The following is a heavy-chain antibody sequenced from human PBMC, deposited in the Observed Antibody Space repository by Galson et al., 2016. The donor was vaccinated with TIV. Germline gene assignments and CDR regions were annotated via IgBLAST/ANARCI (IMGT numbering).Heavy chain of an antibody. CDR1: GYTFTSYY. D-gene: IGHD7-27*01. CDR2: INPSGGDA. V-gene: IGHV1-46*03. CDR3: GRKRMNWGNFDY. J-gene: IGHJ4*02. Sequence: SVKVSCKGSGYTFTSYYIHWVRQAPGQGLEWMGRINPSGGDATYAQKFQGRVILTRDTSTSTIYMDLSRLTSDDTAVYFCGRKRMNWGNFDYWGQGTLVTVSS.